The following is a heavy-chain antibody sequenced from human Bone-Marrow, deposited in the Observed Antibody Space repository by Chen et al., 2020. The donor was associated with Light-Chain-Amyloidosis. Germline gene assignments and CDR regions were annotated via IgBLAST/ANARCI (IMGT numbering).Heavy chain of an antibody. V-gene: IGHV3-9*01. CDR3: VKSLIPSRYLYHYYMDV. J-gene: IGHJ6*03. Sequence: EVQLVESGGGLVQPGRSLRLSCAASGFTFNDYAMYWVRQGPGKGLEWVSGISANSGSIGDADSVKGRFSISRDNAKNYLHLQMNSLRPEDTALYYCVKSLIPSRYLYHYYMDVWGKGTTVIVSS. D-gene: IGHD1-1*01. CDR1: GFTFNDYA. CDR2: ISANSGSI.